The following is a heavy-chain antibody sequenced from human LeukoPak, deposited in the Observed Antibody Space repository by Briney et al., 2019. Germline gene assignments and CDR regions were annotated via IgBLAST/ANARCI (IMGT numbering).Heavy chain of an antibody. Sequence: SQTLSLTCTVSGGSISSGDYYWSWIRQPPGKGLEWIGYIYYSGSTNYNPSLKSRVTISVDTSKNQFSLKLSSVTAADTAVYYCARRITMIVVDTFDIWGQGTMVTVSS. V-gene: IGHV4-61*08. CDR3: ARRITMIVVDTFDI. D-gene: IGHD3-22*01. CDR1: GGSISSGDYY. CDR2: IYYSGST. J-gene: IGHJ3*02.